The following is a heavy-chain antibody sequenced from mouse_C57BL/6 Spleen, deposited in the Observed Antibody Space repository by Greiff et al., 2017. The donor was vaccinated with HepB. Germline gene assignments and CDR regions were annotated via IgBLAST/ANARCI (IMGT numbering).Heavy chain of an antibody. V-gene: IGHV1-52*01. CDR3: ARGVTKGFDY. Sequence: QVQLQQPGAELVRPGSSVKLSCKASGYTFTSYWMQWVKQRPIQGLEWIGNIDPSDSETHYNQKFKDKATLTVDKSSSTAYMQLSSLTSEDSAVYYCARGVTKGFDYWGQGTTLTVSS. CDR1: GYTFTSYW. CDR2: IDPSDSET. J-gene: IGHJ2*01. D-gene: IGHD2-2*01.